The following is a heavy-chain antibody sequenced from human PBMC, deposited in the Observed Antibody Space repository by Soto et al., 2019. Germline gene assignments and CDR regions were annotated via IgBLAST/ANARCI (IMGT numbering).Heavy chain of an antibody. CDR2: IWSDGSKK. CDR3: ARDVLWSFSHYAQDA. D-gene: IGHD3-10*01. V-gene: IGHV3-33*01. CDR1: GFTFSSSV. Sequence: QVQLEESGGGVVQPGRSLRLSCAASGFTFSSSVMHWVRQAPGRGLEWVAVIWSDGSKKYYADSVTGRFAISRDNSINKLYLQMRSLIAEDTAVFYCARDVLWSFSHYAQDAWGPVTMVSVSS. J-gene: IGHJ6*02.